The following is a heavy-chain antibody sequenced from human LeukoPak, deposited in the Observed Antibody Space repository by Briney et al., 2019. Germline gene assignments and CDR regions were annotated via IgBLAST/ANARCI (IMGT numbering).Heavy chain of an antibody. CDR3: ARGRYSSSWSLNWFDP. V-gene: IGHV4-34*01. J-gene: IGHJ5*02. CDR2: INHSGST. CDR1: GGSFSGYY. D-gene: IGHD6-13*01. Sequence: PSGTLSLTCAVYGGSFSGYYWSWIRQPPGKGLEWIGEINHSGSTNYNPSLKSRVTISVDTSKNQFSLKLSSVTAADTAVYYCARGRYSSSWSLNWFDPWGQGTLVTVSS.